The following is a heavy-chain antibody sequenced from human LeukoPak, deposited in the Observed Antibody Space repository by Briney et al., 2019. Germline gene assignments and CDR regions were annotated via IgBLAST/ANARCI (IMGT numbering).Heavy chain of an antibody. V-gene: IGHV1-3*03. D-gene: IGHD3-9*01. J-gene: IGHJ5*02. CDR2: INAGNGNT. Sequence: ASVKVSCKASGYTFTSYAMHWVRQAPGQRLEWMGWINAGNGNTKYSQEFQGRVTITRDTSASTAYMELSSLRSEDMAVYYCARSARQVYYDILTGYYTNSWFDPWGQGTLVTVSS. CDR1: GYTFTSYA. CDR3: ARSARQVYYDILTGYYTNSWFDP.